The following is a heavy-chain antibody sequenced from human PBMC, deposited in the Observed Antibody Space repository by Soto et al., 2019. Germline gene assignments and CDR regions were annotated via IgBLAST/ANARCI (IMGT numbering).Heavy chain of an antibody. CDR3: ARDRIVYCSSTSCYARGLGY. V-gene: IGHV1-18*01. J-gene: IGHJ4*01. Sequence: ASVNVSCKASGYTFTSYGISWVRQAPGQGLEWMGWISAYNGNTNYAQKLQGRVTMTTDTSTSTAYMELRSLRSDDTAVYYCARDRIVYCSSTSCYARGLGYWG. CDR1: GYTFTSYG. D-gene: IGHD2-2*01. CDR2: ISAYNGNT.